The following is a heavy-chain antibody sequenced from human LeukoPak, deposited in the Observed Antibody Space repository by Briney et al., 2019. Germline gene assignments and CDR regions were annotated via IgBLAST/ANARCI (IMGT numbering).Heavy chain of an antibody. CDR3: ARSPDSSGYYPALYYFDY. Sequence: SVKVSCKASVGTFSRYAISWVRQAPGQGLEWMGGIIPIFGTANYAQKFQGRVTITADESTSTAYMELSSLRSEDTAVYYCARSPDSSGYYPALYYFDYWGQGTLVTVSS. J-gene: IGHJ4*02. D-gene: IGHD3-22*01. CDR1: VGTFSRYA. CDR2: IIPIFGTA. V-gene: IGHV1-69*13.